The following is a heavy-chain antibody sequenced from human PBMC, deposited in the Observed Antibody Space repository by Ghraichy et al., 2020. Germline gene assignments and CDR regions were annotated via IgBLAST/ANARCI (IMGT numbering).Heavy chain of an antibody. CDR2: IYYSGST. CDR3: ARHRSVGTSSSSWFGADSSGWIYYYYYGMDV. D-gene: IGHD6-13*01. Sequence: SETLSLTCTVSGGSISSSSYYWGWIRQPPGKGLEWIGSIYYSGSTYYNPSLKSRVTISVDTSKNQFSLKLSSVTAADTAVYYCARHRSVGTSSSSWFGADSSGWIYYYYYGMDVWGQGTTVTVSS. CDR1: GGSISSSSYY. J-gene: IGHJ6*02. V-gene: IGHV4-39*07.